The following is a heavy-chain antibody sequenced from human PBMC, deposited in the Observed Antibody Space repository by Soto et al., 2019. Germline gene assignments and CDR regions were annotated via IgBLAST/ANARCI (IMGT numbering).Heavy chain of an antibody. V-gene: IGHV4-31*03. D-gene: IGHD6-19*01. CDR1: GGSISSGGYY. CDR2: IYYSGST. Sequence: SETLSLTCTVSGGSISSGGYYWSWIRQHPGKGLEWIGYIYYSGSTYYNPSLKSRVTISVDTSKNQFSLKLSSVTAADTAVYYCARDNSSGFDYWGQGTLVTVSS. J-gene: IGHJ4*02. CDR3: ARDNSSGFDY.